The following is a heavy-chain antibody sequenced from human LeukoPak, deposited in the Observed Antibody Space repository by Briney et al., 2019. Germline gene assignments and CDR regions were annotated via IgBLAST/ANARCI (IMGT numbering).Heavy chain of an antibody. D-gene: IGHD3-10*01. V-gene: IGHV3-48*03. CDR2: ISSSCSTI. Sequence: GGSLRLSCAASGFTFSSYEMNWVRQAPGKGLEGVSYISSSCSTIYYADSVKGRFTIYRDNAKNSLYLQMNSLRAEDTAVYYCARDLWFGELLFRFDYWGQGTLVTVSS. CDR1: GFTFSSYE. CDR3: ARDLWFGELLFRFDY. J-gene: IGHJ4*02.